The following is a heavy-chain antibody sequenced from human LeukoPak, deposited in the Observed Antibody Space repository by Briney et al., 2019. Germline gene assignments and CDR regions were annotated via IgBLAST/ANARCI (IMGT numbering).Heavy chain of an antibody. J-gene: IGHJ3*02. CDR1: GYTLTELS. Sequence: GASVKVSCKVSGYTLTELSMHWVRQAPGKGLEWMGGFDPEDGETIYAQKFQGRVTMTEDTSTDTAYMELSSLRSEDTAVYYCATVRHYYDSSGSSGFGAFDIWGQGTMVTVSS. CDR3: ATVRHYYDSSGSSGFGAFDI. V-gene: IGHV1-24*01. D-gene: IGHD3-22*01. CDR2: FDPEDGET.